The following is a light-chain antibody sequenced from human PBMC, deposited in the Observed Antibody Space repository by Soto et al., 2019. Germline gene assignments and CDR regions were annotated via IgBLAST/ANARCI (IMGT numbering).Light chain of an antibody. J-gene: IGLJ2*01. CDR3: SSYAGTNNVF. CDR1: SSDVGGYNS. V-gene: IGLV2-8*01. Sequence: QSVLAQPPSASGSPGQSVTISCTGTSSDVGGYNSVSWYQQHPGKAPKLMIYEVNKRPSGVPDRFSGSKSGYTASLTVSGLQADDEADYYCSSYAGTNNVFFGGGTKVTVL. CDR2: EVN.